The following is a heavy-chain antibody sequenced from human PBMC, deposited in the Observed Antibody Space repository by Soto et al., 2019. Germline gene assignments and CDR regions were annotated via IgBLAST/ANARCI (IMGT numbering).Heavy chain of an antibody. Sequence: GGSLRLSCAASGFTFSSYGMHWVRQAPGKGLEWVAVISYDGSNKYYADSVKGRFTISRDNSKNTLYLQMNSLRAEDTAVYYCAKDMVGKQQLVDYYYYYGMDVWGQGITVTVSS. CDR1: GFTFSSYG. D-gene: IGHD6-13*01. J-gene: IGHJ6*02. CDR2: ISYDGSNK. V-gene: IGHV3-30*18. CDR3: AKDMVGKQQLVDYYYYYGMDV.